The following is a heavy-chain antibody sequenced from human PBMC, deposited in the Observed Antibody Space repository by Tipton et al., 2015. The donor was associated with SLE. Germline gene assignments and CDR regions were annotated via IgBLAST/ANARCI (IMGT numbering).Heavy chain of an antibody. D-gene: IGHD3-16*01. CDR1: SGSISSSSYY. V-gene: IGHV4-39*07. J-gene: IGHJ4*02. CDR3: ARDPRLNWDYGTYFDY. CDR2: IYHSGIT. Sequence: TLSLTCTVSSGSISSSSYYWGWIRQPPGKGLEWIGSIYHSGITYYNPSLKSRVTISLDTSKNQFSLKLSSATAADTAVYYCARDPRLNWDYGTYFDYWGQGTLVTVSS.